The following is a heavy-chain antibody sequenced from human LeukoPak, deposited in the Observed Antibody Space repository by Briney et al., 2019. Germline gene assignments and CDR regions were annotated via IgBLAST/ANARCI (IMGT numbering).Heavy chain of an antibody. V-gene: IGHV4-59*08. Sequence: SSETLSLTCTVSGGSISSYYWSWIRQPPGKGLEWTGYIYYSGSTNYNPSLKSRVTISVDTSKNQFSLKLSSVTAADTAVYYCARKKTVQGGTWNWFDPWGQGTLVTVSS. D-gene: IGHD1/OR15-1a*01. J-gene: IGHJ5*02. CDR1: GGSISSYY. CDR3: ARKKTVQGGTWNWFDP. CDR2: IYYSGST.